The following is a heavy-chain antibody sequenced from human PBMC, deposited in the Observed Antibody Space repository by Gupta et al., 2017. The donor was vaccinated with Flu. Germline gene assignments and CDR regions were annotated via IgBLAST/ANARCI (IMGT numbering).Heavy chain of an antibody. D-gene: IGHD7-27*01. Sequence: EMELLESGGGWVQPGGSLRLSCAASGFTFSGYSMSWVRQAPGRGPQWVSSISDSGTYTYYVDSVKGRFTISRDNSKNTLYLQMTSLTPDDTAVYYCAKRTPGSWGPFGYWGQGTLVTVSS. V-gene: IGHV3-23*01. CDR3: AKRTPGSWGPFGY. CDR1: GFTFSGYS. J-gene: IGHJ4*02. CDR2: ISDSGTYT.